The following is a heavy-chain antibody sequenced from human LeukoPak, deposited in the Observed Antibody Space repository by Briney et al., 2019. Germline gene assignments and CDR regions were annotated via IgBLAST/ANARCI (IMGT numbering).Heavy chain of an antibody. D-gene: IGHD6-19*01. CDR3: ARDYAAVAGYYFDY. J-gene: IGHJ4*02. Sequence: SETLSLTCTVSGGSISSGGYYWSWIRQHPGKGLEWIGYIYYSGSTYYNPSLKSRVTISVDTSKNQFSLKLSSVTAADTAVYYCARDYAAVAGYYFDYWGQGTLVTVSS. CDR2: IYYSGST. V-gene: IGHV4-31*03. CDR1: GGSISSGGYY.